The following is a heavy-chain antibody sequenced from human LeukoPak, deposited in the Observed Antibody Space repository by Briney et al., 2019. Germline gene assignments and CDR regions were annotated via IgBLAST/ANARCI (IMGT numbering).Heavy chain of an antibody. CDR3: AREEEVLWRWFDP. CDR1: GFTFSSYA. V-gene: IGHV3-30*04. Sequence: GRSLRLSCAASGFTFSSYAMHWFRQAPGKGLEWVAVISYDGSNKYYADSVKGRFTISRDNSKNTLYLQMNSLRAEDTAVYYCAREEEVLWRWFDPWGQGTLVTVSS. CDR2: ISYDGSNK. D-gene: IGHD3-10*01. J-gene: IGHJ5*02.